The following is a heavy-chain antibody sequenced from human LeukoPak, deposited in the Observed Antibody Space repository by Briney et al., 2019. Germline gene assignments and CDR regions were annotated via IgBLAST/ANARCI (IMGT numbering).Heavy chain of an antibody. CDR1: GFTFKDFY. CDR3: VRARFTPLVYY. CDR2: INHLGSHT. Sequence: GGSLRLSCAASGFTFKDFYISWVRQAPGKGLEWVSYINHLGSHTDYADSVKGRFTISRDNAKNSLSLQMNNLSVDDTAVYYCVRARFTPLVYYSGQETLVTVSP. J-gene: IGHJ4*02. V-gene: IGHV3-11*05. D-gene: IGHD3-3*01.